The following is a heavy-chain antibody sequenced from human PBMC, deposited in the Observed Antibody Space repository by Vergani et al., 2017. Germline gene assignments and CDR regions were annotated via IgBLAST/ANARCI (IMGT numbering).Heavy chain of an antibody. V-gene: IGHV3-11*05. CDR2: ISSSSSYT. Sequence: QVQLVESGGGLVKPGGSLRLSCAGSGFTFSDYYMGGIRQAPGKGLERVSYISSSSSYTNYADSVKGRFTISRDNAKNSLYMQMNSMRAEDTAVYYCAGCNYDILTGSPSFDYWGQGTLVTVSS. D-gene: IGHD3-9*01. CDR3: AGCNYDILTGSPSFDY. J-gene: IGHJ4*02. CDR1: GFTFSDYY.